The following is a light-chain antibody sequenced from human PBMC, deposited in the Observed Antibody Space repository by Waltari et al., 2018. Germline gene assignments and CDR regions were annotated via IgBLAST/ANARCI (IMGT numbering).Light chain of an antibody. Sequence: EIVMTQSPATLSVSPGESAPLPCRASQSIGSNLAWYQQKPGQAPRLLIYDATTRDTDIAARFSGSGSGTEFTLTISSLQSEDFAVYFCQQYRDWPRTFGHGTKVETK. CDR3: QQYRDWPRT. CDR2: DAT. CDR1: QSIGSN. V-gene: IGKV3-15*01. J-gene: IGKJ1*01.